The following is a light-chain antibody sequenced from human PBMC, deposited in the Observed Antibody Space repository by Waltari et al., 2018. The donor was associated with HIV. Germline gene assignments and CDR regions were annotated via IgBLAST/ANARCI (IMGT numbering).Light chain of an antibody. CDR3: QQYSSFPIT. CDR1: HNVGTW. V-gene: IGKV1-5*03. Sequence: DIQMTQSPSTLSASIGDRVSITFRASHNVGTWLAWYQQKPGKAPSLLISKTSTLESGVPTNFSGSGSGTYFTLTISALRPDDFASYFCQQYSSFPITFGQGTKL. J-gene: IGKJ2*01. CDR2: KTS.